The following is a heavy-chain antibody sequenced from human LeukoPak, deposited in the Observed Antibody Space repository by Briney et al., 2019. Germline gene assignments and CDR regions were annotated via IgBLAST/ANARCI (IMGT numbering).Heavy chain of an antibody. J-gene: IGHJ5*02. D-gene: IGHD6-13*01. CDR2: IYPGESDT. Sequence: GESLKISCKGSGYSFPSYWIGWVRQIPGKGLEWMGIIYPGESDTRYSPSFQGQVTISADKSISTAYLQWSSLKASDTAMYYCARLGAAAGNWFDPWGQGTLVTVSS. CDR3: ARLGAAAGNWFDP. CDR1: GYSFPSYW. V-gene: IGHV5-51*01.